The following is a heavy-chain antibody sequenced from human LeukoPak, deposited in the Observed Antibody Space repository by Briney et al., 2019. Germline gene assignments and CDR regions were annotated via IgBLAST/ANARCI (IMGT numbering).Heavy chain of an antibody. J-gene: IGHJ6*03. Sequence: GGSLRLSCAASGFTFDDYGMSWVRQAPGKGLEWVSGINWNGGSTGYADSVKGRFTISRDNAKNSLYLQMNSLRAEDTAIYYCAKNGDRGAYCTGGTCYPYFYYYMDVWGKGTTVTI. CDR2: INWNGGST. V-gene: IGHV3-20*04. CDR3: AKNGDRGAYCTGGTCYPYFYYYMDV. CDR1: GFTFDDYG. D-gene: IGHD2-15*01.